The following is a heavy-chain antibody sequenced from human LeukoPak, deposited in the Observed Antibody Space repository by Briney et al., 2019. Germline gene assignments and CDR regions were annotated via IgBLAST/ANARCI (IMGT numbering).Heavy chain of an antibody. CDR2: IIPILGIA. CDR1: GGTFSSYA. D-gene: IGHD4-17*01. Sequence: AASVKVSCKASGGTFSSYAISWVRQAPGQGLEWMGRIIPILGIANYAQKFQGRVTITADKSTSTTYMELSSLRSEDTAVYYCATPFEDYGDINDYYYYYGMDVWGQGTTVTVSS. CDR3: ATPFEDYGDINDYYYYYGMDV. V-gene: IGHV1-69*04. J-gene: IGHJ6*02.